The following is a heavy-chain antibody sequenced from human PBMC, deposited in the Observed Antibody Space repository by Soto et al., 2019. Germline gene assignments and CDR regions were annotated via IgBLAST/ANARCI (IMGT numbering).Heavy chain of an antibody. CDR1: GFTFSSYA. J-gene: IGHJ6*02. D-gene: IGHD3-10*01. CDR2: ISFDGSKK. Sequence: VGSLRLSCAASGFTFSSYAMHWVRQAPGKGLEWVAVISFDGSKKYYADSVKGRFTVSRDDSKNTLYLQMNSLRAEDTAVYYCTRGSGSTYYYDMDVWGQGTTVTVSS. CDR3: TRGSGSTYYYDMDV. V-gene: IGHV3-30-3*01.